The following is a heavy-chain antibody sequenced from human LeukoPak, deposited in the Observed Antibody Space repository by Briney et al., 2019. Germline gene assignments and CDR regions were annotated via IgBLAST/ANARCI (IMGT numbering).Heavy chain of an antibody. CDR2: IYRSGST. V-gene: IGHV4-38-2*02. Sequence: PSEPLSLTCSGSNYSISNSLYWGLLPQPPGKGLEWIGSIYRSGSTFYNPSLKSRVTIALDTSKNQFSLKLSSVTAADTAVYFCARGPYGYYMDVWRKGTTVSVPS. D-gene: IGHD4-17*01. CDR3: ARGPYGYYMDV. CDR1: NYSISNSLY. J-gene: IGHJ6*03.